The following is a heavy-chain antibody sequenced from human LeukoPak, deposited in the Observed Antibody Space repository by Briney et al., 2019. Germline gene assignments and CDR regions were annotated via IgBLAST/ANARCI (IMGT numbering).Heavy chain of an antibody. J-gene: IGHJ3*02. CDR1: GGTFSSYA. CDR3: ARPELRGYSGYDPLSDAFEI. Sequence: SVTVSFTASGGTFSSYAISWVRQAPGQGLEWMGGIIPIFGTANYAQKFQGRVTITADESTSTAYMELSSLRSEDTAVYYCARPELRGYSGYDPLSDAFEIWGQGTMVTISS. CDR2: IIPIFGTA. V-gene: IGHV1-69*01. D-gene: IGHD5-12*01.